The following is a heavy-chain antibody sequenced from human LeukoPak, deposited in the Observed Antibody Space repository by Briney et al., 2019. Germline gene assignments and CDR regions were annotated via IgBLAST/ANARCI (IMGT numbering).Heavy chain of an antibody. D-gene: IGHD3-3*01. CDR1: GVSISSGGYY. CDR3: ARVEVRFLENLHWFDP. CDR2: IYYSGST. J-gene: IGHJ5*02. Sequence: PSQTLSLTCTVSGVSISSGGYYWSWIRQHPGKGLEWIGYIYYSGSTYYNPSLKSRVTISVDTSKNQFSLKLSSVTAADTAVYCCARVEVRFLENLHWFDPWGQGTLVTVSS. V-gene: IGHV4-30-4*08.